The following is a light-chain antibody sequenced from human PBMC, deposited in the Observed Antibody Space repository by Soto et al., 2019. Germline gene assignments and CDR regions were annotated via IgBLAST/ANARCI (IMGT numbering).Light chain of an antibody. CDR1: QRINNW. CDR3: QHYNSYSEA. CDR2: QAS. J-gene: IGKJ1*01. Sequence: DIQMTQSPSTLAASAGDRVTITCRASQRINNWLAWYQQKPGKAPKLLIYQASNLQSGVPPRFSGGGFGTEFTLAISSLQPDDFATYYCQHYNSYSEAFGQGTKVDIK. V-gene: IGKV1-5*03.